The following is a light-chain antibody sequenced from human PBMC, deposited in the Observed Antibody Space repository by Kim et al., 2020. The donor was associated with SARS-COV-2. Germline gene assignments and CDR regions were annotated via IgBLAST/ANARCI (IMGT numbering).Light chain of an antibody. Sequence: SYELTQPPSVSVSPGQTAIITCSGNELGDKNVCWYQQKAGQSPVLVIYEDRKRPSGIPERVSGSNSGNTATLPISGTQAMVEADYYCQAWASSTVVFGGG. V-gene: IGLV3-1*01. CDR2: EDR. J-gene: IGLJ2*01. CDR1: ELGDKN. CDR3: QAWASSTVV.